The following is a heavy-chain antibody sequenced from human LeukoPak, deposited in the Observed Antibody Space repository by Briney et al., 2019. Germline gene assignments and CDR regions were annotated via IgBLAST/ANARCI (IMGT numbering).Heavy chain of an antibody. CDR1: GFTFSSYA. D-gene: IGHD1-26*01. Sequence: GGSLRLSCAASGFTFSSYAMSWVRQAPGKGLEWVSGISGSGGSTYYADSVKGRFTISRDNSKNTLYLQMNSLRAEDTAVYYCAKDLFGGSYRTFDYWGQGTLVTVSS. J-gene: IGHJ4*02. CDR2: ISGSGGST. CDR3: AKDLFGGSYRTFDY. V-gene: IGHV3-23*01.